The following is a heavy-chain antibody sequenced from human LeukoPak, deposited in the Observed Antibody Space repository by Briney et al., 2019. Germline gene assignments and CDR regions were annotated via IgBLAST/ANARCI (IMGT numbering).Heavy chain of an antibody. J-gene: IGHJ3*02. CDR3: ARDLRYCSSTSCVFDAFDI. CDR2: IYYSGST. Sequence: PSQTLSLTCTVSGGSISSGDYYWSWIRQPPGKGLGWIGYIYYSGSTYYNPSLKSRVTVSVDTSKNQFSLKLSSVTAADTAVYYCARDLRYCSSTSCVFDAFDIWGQGTMVTVSS. D-gene: IGHD2-2*01. CDR1: GGSISSGDYY. V-gene: IGHV4-30-4*01.